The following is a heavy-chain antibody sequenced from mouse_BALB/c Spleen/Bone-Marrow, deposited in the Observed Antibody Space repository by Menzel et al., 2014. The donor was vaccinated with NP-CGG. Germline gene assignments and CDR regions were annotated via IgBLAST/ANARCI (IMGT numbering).Heavy chain of an antibody. D-gene: IGHD2-10*02. J-gene: IGHJ2*01. CDR2: IFPGTVTP. Sequence: VQLQQSGAELVKPGASVKLSCKTSGYTLTSYWIQWVKQRPGQGLGWIGEIFPGTVTPYYNEKFKGKATLTIDTSSSTASMQLSSLTSEDSAVYFCARRGYGYLDYWGQGTTLTVSS. CDR1: GYTLTSYW. V-gene: IGHV1S132*01. CDR3: ARRGYGYLDY.